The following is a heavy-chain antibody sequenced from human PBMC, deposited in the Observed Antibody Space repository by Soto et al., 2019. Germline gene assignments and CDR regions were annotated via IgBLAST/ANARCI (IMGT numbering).Heavy chain of an antibody. Sequence: PSETLSLTCAVYGGSFSGYYWSWIRQPPGKGLEWIGYIYYSGSTYYNPSLKSRVTISVDTSKNQFSLKLSSVTAADTAVYYCARETGTPPGFDYWGQGTLVTVSS. CDR1: GGSFSGYY. J-gene: IGHJ4*02. V-gene: IGHV4-30-4*08. CDR3: ARETGTPPGFDY. CDR2: IYYSGST. D-gene: IGHD7-27*01.